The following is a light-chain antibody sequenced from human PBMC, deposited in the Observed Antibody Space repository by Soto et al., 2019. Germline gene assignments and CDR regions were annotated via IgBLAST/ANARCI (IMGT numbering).Light chain of an antibody. CDR2: SAS. CDR3: QQRSNWPPT. Sequence: EIVLTQSPATLSLSPGERATLSCRASQSVGNDLVWYHQKRGQAPRLLLYSASNRATGIPARFSGSGSGTDFALTISSLEPEDFAAYYCQQRSNWPPTFGGGTKMEIK. CDR1: QSVGND. V-gene: IGKV3-11*01. J-gene: IGKJ4*01.